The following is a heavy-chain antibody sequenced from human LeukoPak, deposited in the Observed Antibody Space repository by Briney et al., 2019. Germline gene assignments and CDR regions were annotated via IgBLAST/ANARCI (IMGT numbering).Heavy chain of an antibody. CDR3: ARAHGIAAAGHFDY. V-gene: IGHV3-66*01. CDR1: GFTVSSNY. Sequence: GGSLRLSCAASGFTVSSNYMSWVRQAPGKGLEWVSVIYSGGSTYYADSVKGRFTISRDNSKNTLYLQMNSLRAEDTAVYYCARAHGIAAAGHFDYWGQGTLVTVSS. D-gene: IGHD6-13*01. J-gene: IGHJ4*02. CDR2: IYSGGST.